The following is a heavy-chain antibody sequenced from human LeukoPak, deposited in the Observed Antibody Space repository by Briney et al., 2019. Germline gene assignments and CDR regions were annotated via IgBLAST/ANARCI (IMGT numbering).Heavy chain of an antibody. Sequence: PSETLSLTCAVSGGSISSGGYSWSWIRQPPGKGLEWIGYIYHSGSTYYNPSLKSRVTISVDRSKNQFSLKLSSVTAADTAVYYCARFRRYYDGGSYFDYWGQGTLVTVSS. J-gene: IGHJ4*02. CDR1: GGSISSGGYS. D-gene: IGHD4-23*01. CDR2: IYHSGST. V-gene: IGHV4-30-2*01. CDR3: ARFRRYYDGGSYFDY.